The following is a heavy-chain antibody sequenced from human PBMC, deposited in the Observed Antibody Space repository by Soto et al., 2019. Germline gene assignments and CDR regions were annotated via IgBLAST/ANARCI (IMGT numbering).Heavy chain of an antibody. CDR1: GFTFSNYA. CDR3: AKDSGPYSSSWSDY. D-gene: IGHD6-13*01. V-gene: IGHV3-23*01. Sequence: EVQLLESGGGLVQPGGSLRLSCVASGFTFSNYAMTWVRQAPGKGLEWVSTIRGSGGITYYADSVKGRFTISRDNSKNTLHLQMNSLRAEDTAVYYCAKDSGPYSSSWSDYWGQGTLVTVSP. CDR2: IRGSGGIT. J-gene: IGHJ4*02.